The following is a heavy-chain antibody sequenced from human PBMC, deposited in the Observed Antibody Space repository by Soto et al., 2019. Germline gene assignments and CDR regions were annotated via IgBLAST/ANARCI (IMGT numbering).Heavy chain of an antibody. CDR1: GFTFSSHA. V-gene: IGHV3-23*01. CDR3: ARSPTVTTDFAY. D-gene: IGHD4-17*01. J-gene: IGHJ4*02. Sequence: GGSLRLSCAVSGFTFSSHAMSWVRQAPGMGLEWVSATSGSGINTYYADSVKGRFTISRDNSKNTLYLQMNSLRVEDTAVYYCARSPTVTTDFAYWGQGTLVTVSS. CDR2: TSGSGINT.